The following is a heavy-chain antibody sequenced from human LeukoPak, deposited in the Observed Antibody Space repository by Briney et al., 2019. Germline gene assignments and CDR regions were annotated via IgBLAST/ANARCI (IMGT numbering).Heavy chain of an antibody. V-gene: IGHV1-2*06. CDR2: INPNSGGT. CDR3: ARVPREEQPGPFDY. CDR1: GYTFTGYY. D-gene: IGHD6-13*01. Sequence: ASVKVSCKASGYTFTGYYMHWVRRAPGQGLEWMGRINPNSGGTNYAQKFQGRVTMTRDTSISTAYMELSRLRSDDTAVYYCARVPREEQPGPFDYWGQGTLVTVSS. J-gene: IGHJ4*02.